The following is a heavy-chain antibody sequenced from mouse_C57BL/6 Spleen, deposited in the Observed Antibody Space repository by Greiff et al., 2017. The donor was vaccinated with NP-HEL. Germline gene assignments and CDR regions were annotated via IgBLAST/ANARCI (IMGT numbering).Heavy chain of an antibody. Sequence: EVMLVESGGGLVKPGGSLKLSCAASGFTFSDYGMHWVRQAPEKGLEWVAYISSDSITIYCADTVKGRFTISRDNAKNTLFLQMTSLRSEDTSMYYCARPGSGGDYWGQGTSVTVSS. D-gene: IGHD1-1*01. V-gene: IGHV5-17*01. CDR2: ISSDSITI. CDR3: ARPGSGGDY. CDR1: GFTFSDYG. J-gene: IGHJ4*01.